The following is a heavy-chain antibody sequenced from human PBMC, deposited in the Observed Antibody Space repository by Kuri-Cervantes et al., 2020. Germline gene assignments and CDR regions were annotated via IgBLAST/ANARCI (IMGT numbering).Heavy chain of an antibody. CDR2: INHSGST. Sequence: SETLSLTCAVYGGSFSGYYWSWIRQPPGKGLEWIGEINHSGSTNYNPSLKSRVTISVDTSKNQFSLKLSSVTAAGTAVYYCARRRYSSIPGRHVDYWGQGTLVTVSS. J-gene: IGHJ4*02. V-gene: IGHV4-34*01. CDR1: GGSFSGYY. CDR3: ARRRYSSIPGRHVDY. D-gene: IGHD6-13*01.